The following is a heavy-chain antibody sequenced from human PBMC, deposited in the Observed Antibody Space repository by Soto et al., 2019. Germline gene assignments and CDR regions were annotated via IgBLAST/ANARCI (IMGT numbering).Heavy chain of an antibody. CDR1: GFTFSSYW. Sequence: PVGSLRLSCAASGFTFSSYWMSWVRQAPGKGLEWVANIKQDGSEKYYVDSVKGRFTISRDNAKNSLYLQMNSLRAEDTAVYYCARVGAAAGFYGMDVWGQGTTVTVSS. D-gene: IGHD6-13*01. CDR3: ARVGAAAGFYGMDV. CDR2: IKQDGSEK. J-gene: IGHJ6*02. V-gene: IGHV3-7*03.